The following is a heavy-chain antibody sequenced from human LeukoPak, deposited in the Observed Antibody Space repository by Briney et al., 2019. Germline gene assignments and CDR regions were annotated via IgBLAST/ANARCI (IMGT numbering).Heavy chain of an antibody. CDR3: ARDSPIDSSGSYYYNMDV. CDR1: GGSISSFY. J-gene: IGHJ6*02. V-gene: IGHV4-59*01. CDR2: IDYSGTT. Sequence: PSETLSLTCTVSGGSISSFYWSWIRQPPGKGLEWIGYIDYSGTTNYHPSLKSRVIISVDTSKNLFSLRLSSVTAADTAVYYCARDSPIDSSGSYYYNMDVWGQGTPVTVSS. D-gene: IGHD3-22*01.